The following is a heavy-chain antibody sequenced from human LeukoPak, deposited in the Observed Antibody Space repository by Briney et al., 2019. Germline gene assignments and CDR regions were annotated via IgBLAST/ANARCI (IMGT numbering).Heavy chain of an antibody. V-gene: IGHV3-23*01. D-gene: IGHD3-10*01. CDR1: GFTFSAYA. CDR3: AKTSGSGNYYYYYYGMDV. CDR2: ISGSGSST. J-gene: IGHJ6*02. Sequence: GGSLRLSCAASGFTFSAYAMSWVRQAPGKGLEWVSAISGSGSSTFYADSVKGRFTISRDNSKNTLYLQMNSLRAEDTAIYYCAKTSGSGNYYYYYYGMDVWGQGTTVTVSS.